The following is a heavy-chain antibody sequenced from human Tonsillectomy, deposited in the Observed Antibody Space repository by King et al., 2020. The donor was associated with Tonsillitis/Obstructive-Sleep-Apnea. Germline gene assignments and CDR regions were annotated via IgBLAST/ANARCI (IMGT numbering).Heavy chain of an antibody. J-gene: IGHJ4*02. V-gene: IGHV4-34*01. CDR2: INHSGST. Sequence: VQLQQWGAGLLKPSETLSLTCAVYGGSFSGYYWSWIRQPPGKGLEWIREINHSGSTNYNPSLKSRVTMSVDTSKNQFSLKLSSVTAADTAVYYCARGGYESGYNYPFDYRGQGTLVTVSS. CDR3: ARGGYESGYNYPFDY. CDR1: GGSFSGYY. D-gene: IGHD5-24*01.